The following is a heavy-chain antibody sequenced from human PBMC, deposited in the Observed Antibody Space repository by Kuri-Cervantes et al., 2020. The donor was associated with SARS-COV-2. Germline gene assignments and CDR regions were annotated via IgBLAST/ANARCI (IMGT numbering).Heavy chain of an antibody. D-gene: IGHD5-18*01. CDR2: IYYSGST. CDR3: ASLGYSYAYARDY. V-gene: IGHV4-59*13. Sequence: SETLSLTCTVSGSSNSSYYWSWIRQPPGKGLEWIGYIYYSGSTNYNPSLKSRVTISVDTSKNQFSLKLSSVTAADTAVYYCASLGYSYAYARDYWGQGTLVTVSS. CDR1: GSSNSSYY. J-gene: IGHJ4*02.